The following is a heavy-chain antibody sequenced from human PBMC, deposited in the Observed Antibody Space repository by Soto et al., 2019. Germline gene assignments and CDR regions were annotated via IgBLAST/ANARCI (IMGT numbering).Heavy chain of an antibody. D-gene: IGHD4-17*01. V-gene: IGHV3-30-3*01. J-gene: IGHJ4*02. Sequence: VQLVESGGGVVQPGRSLRLSCAASGFTFSSYAMHWVRQAPGKGLEWVAVISYDGSNKYYADSVKGRFTISRDNSKKTLYLQMNSLRAEDTAVYYCARAVYGDYFDYWGQGTLVTVSS. CDR1: GFTFSSYA. CDR3: ARAVYGDYFDY. CDR2: ISYDGSNK.